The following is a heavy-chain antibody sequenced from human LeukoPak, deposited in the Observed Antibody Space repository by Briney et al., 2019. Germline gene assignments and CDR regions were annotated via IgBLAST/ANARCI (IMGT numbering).Heavy chain of an antibody. D-gene: IGHD6-19*01. V-gene: IGHV3-30*02. CDR2: IWYDGSNK. Sequence: GGSLRLSCAASGFTFSGYGMHWVRQAPGKGLEWVAVIWYDGSNKYYADSVKGRFTISRDNSKNTLYLQMNSLRAEDTAVYYCAKPQGGYSSGWYQYYFDYRGQGTLVTVSS. CDR1: GFTFSGYG. CDR3: AKPQGGYSSGWYQYYFDY. J-gene: IGHJ4*02.